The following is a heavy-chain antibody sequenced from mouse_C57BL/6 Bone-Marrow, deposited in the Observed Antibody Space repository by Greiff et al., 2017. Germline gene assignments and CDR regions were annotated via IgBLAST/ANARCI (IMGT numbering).Heavy chain of an antibody. J-gene: IGHJ4*01. V-gene: IGHV1-81*01. CDR2: IYPRSGNT. CDR3: ARSKVQYYAMDD. CDR1: GYTFTSYG. D-gene: IGHD2-14*01. Sequence: QVQLKQSGAELARPGASVKLSCKASGYTFTSYGISWVQQRTGQGLEWIGEIYPRSGNTYYNEKFKGQATLTADKSSSTAYMELRSLTSEDSAVYFCARSKVQYYAMDDWGQGTSVTVSS.